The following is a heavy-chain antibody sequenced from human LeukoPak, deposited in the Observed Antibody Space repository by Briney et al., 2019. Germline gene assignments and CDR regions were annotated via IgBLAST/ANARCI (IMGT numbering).Heavy chain of an antibody. Sequence: GGSLRLSCAASGFTFSSYEMNWVRQAPGKGLEWASYISSSGSTIYYADSVKGRFTISRDNAKNSLYLQMNSLRAEDTAVYYCARGMATIHYWGQGTLVTVSS. CDR1: GFTFSSYE. J-gene: IGHJ4*02. D-gene: IGHD5-24*01. V-gene: IGHV3-48*03. CDR3: ARGMATIHY. CDR2: ISSSGSTI.